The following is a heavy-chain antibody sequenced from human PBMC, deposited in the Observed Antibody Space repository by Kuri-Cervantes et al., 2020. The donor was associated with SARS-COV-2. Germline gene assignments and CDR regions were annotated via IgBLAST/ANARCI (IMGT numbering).Heavy chain of an antibody. J-gene: IGHJ6*01. Sequence: LSLTCAASGFTFSDYYMSWIRQAPGKGLEWVSYISSSSSYTNYADSVKGRFTISRDNSKNTLYLQMNSLRAEDTAVYYCAKEISTTGHRYFYGMDVWGQGTTVTCAS. CDR3: AKEISTTGHRYFYGMDV. D-gene: IGHD2/OR15-2a*01. CDR2: ISSSSSYT. CDR1: GFTFSDYY. V-gene: IGHV3-11*06.